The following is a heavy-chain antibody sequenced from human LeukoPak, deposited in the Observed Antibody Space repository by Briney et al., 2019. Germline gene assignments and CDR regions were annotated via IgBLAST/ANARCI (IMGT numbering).Heavy chain of an antibody. D-gene: IGHD3-22*01. CDR3: ARAGDDGSGYYYVGGY. CDR2: TRNQATIYTT. CDR1: GFTFSSYS. J-gene: IGHJ4*02. Sequence: GGSLRLSCAASGFTFSSYSMNWVRQAPGKGLEWLGRTRNQATIYTTEYAASVKGRFTISRDDSKNSLYLQMNSLKTEDTAVYYCARAGDDGSGYYYVGGYWGQGTLVTVSS. V-gene: IGHV3-72*01.